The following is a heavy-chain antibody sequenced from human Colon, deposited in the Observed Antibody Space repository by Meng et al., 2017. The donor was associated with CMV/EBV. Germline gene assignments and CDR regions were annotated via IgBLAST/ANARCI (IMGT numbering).Heavy chain of an antibody. Sequence: SLKISCAVSGFQFDNYAMHWVRQAPGKGLEWVSSITWNSDRKEYVDSVDGRFTISRDNAKDSLYLQMNGLRAEDTALYYCAKDISPVGGTTGFHGMDVWGQGTTVTVSS. J-gene: IGHJ6*02. D-gene: IGHD1-7*01. V-gene: IGHV3-9*01. CDR3: AKDISPVGGTTGFHGMDV. CDR1: GFQFDNYA. CDR2: ITWNSDRK.